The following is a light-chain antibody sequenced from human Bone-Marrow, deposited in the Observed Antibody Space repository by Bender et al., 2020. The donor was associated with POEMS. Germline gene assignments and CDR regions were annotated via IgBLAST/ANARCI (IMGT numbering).Light chain of an antibody. CDR2: QDT. Sequence: SYELTQPPSASVSPGQTASIACFGDKLGDKYISWYQQKPGQSPVLVVYQDTKRPSGVPDRFSGSKSGNTASLTISGLQAEDEADYYCCSYAGSYTWVFGGGTKLTVL. V-gene: IGLV3-1*01. CDR3: CSYAGSYTWV. J-gene: IGLJ3*02. CDR1: KLGDKY.